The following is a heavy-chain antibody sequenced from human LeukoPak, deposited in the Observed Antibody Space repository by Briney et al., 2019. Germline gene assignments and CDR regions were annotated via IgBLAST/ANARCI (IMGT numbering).Heavy chain of an antibody. V-gene: IGHV4-4*02. J-gene: IGHJ5*02. CDR1: GGSISSSNW. CDR3: ARRRFGYGSGSYYNVGNWFDP. Sequence: SETLSLTCAVSGGSISSSNWWSWVRQPPGKGLEWIGEIYHSGSTNYNPSLKSRVTISVDKSKNQFSLKLSSVTAADTAVYYCARRRFGYGSGSYYNVGNWFDPWGQGTLVTVSS. D-gene: IGHD3-10*01. CDR2: IYHSGST.